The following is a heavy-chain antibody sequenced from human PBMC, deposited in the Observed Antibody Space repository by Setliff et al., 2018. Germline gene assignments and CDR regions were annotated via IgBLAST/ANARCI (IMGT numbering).Heavy chain of an antibody. CDR1: GFTFGDYA. J-gene: IGHJ6*02. CDR3: TRVGRQLVYYYYGMDV. Sequence: PGESLKISCTASGFTFGDYAMSWVRQAPGKGLEWVGFIRSKACGGTTEYAASVKGRFTISRDDSKSIAYLQMNSLKTEDTAVYYCTRVGRQLVYYYYGMDVWGQGTTVTVSS. D-gene: IGHD6-13*01. V-gene: IGHV3-49*04. CDR2: IRSKACGGTT.